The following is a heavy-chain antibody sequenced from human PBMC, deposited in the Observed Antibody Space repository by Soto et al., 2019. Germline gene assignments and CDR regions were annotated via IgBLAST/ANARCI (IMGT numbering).Heavy chain of an antibody. Sequence: ASVKVSCKASGYTFRSYGITWVRQAPGQGLEWMGWISAYNGNTNYAQKLQGRVTMTTDTSTSTAYMELRSLRSDDTAVYYCARLYCISTSCYLGMDVWGQGTTVTVSS. CDR3: ARLYCISTSCYLGMDV. V-gene: IGHV1-18*01. CDR1: GYTFRSYG. J-gene: IGHJ6*02. CDR2: ISAYNGNT. D-gene: IGHD2-2*01.